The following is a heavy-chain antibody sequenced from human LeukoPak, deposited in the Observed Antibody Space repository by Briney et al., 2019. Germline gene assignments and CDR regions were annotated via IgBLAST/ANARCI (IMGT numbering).Heavy chain of an antibody. D-gene: IGHD3-10*01. J-gene: IGHJ4*02. CDR2: IFHSGTT. V-gene: IGHV4-4*02. Sequence: SETLSLTCAVSGGSISSNNWWSWVRQPPGKGLEWIGEIFHSGTTNYNPSLKSRVTISVDKSKNHFSLILHSVTAADTAVYYCARLYGSGNNWGQGTLVTVSS. CDR1: GGSISSNNW. CDR3: ARLYGSGNN.